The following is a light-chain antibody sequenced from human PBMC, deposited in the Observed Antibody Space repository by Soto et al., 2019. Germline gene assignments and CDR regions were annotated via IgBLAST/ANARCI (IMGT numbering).Light chain of an antibody. CDR1: SSDVGSYNL. J-gene: IGLJ2*01. CDR2: EGS. Sequence: QSALPQPASVSGSPGQSITISFTGTSSDVGSYNLVSWYQQLPGKAPKLVIYEGSKRPSGVPDRFSGSKSGNTASLAIYGLQAEDEADYYCRSFDLINTLVFGGGTKLTVL. V-gene: IGLV2-23*01. CDR3: RSFDLINTLV.